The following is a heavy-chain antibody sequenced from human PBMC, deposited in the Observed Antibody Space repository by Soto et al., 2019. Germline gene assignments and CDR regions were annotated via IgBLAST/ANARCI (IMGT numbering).Heavy chain of an antibody. CDR3: ARDRDDYGSGNYYNRIDF. D-gene: IGHD3-10*01. V-gene: IGHV1-69*01. CDR2: IIPLFGTP. J-gene: IGHJ4*02. Sequence: QVQLVQSGADVKKPGSSVKVSCKASGGIFSTYAISWLRQAPGQWLEWMGGIIPLFGTPNYAQRFQGRVTITADESTSTAYMELSRLRSEDTAVYYCARDRDDYGSGNYYNRIDFWGQGTLVTVSS. CDR1: GGIFSTYA.